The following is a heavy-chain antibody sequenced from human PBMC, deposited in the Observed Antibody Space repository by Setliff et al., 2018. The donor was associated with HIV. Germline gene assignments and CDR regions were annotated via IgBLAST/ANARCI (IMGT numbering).Heavy chain of an antibody. CDR3: TTAVAQNWYGSGNENY. D-gene: IGHD3-10*01. J-gene: IGHJ4*02. V-gene: IGHV3-15*01. Sequence: GGSLRLSCLASGMTFSDAWMTWVRHAPGKGLEWVGRIKSKTDGETEDYAAPVKGRFTISRDDSRSTLYLQMNSLITEDTALYYCTTAVAQNWYGSGNENYWGQGTLVTVSS. CDR2: IKSKTDGETE. CDR1: GMTFSDAW.